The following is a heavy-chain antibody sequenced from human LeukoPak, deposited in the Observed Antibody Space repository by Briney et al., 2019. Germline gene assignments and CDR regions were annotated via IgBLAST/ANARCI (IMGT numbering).Heavy chain of an antibody. D-gene: IGHD6-19*01. V-gene: IGHV1-18*01. J-gene: IGHJ6*02. CDR3: ARDVAYSSGWRFSYYYGMDV. CDR2: ISGYSGNT. Sequence: GASVKVSCKASGYTFTSYGISWVRQAPGQGLEWMGWISGYSGNTNFAQKLQGRVTMTTDTSTSTAYMELRSLRSDDTAVYYRARDVAYSSGWRFSYYYGMDVWGQGTTVTVSS. CDR1: GYTFTSYG.